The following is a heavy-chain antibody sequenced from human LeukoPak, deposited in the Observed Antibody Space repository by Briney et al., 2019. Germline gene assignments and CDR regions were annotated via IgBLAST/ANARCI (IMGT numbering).Heavy chain of an antibody. D-gene: IGHD6-19*01. CDR1: GYTFTSYG. CDR3: ARLYSSGWSPVDYGMDV. Sequence: ASVKVSCKASGYTFTSYGISWVRQAPGRGLEWMGWISAYNGNTNYAQKLQGRVTMTTDTSTSTAYMELRSLRSDDTAVYYCARLYSSGWSPVDYGMDVWGQGTTVTVSS. J-gene: IGHJ6*02. V-gene: IGHV1-18*01. CDR2: ISAYNGNT.